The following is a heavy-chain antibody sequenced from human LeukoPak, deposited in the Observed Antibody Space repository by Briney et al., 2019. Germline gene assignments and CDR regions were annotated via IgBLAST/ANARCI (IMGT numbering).Heavy chain of an antibody. CDR1: GGSISSYY. D-gene: IGHD6-6*01. V-gene: IGHV4-4*07. Sequence: SESLSLTCTASGGSISSYYRSWIRQPAGKGLEWIGRIYTSGSTNYNPSLKSRVTMSVDTSKNQFSLKLSSVTAANTAVYYCARAIGAARPYDYWGQGTLVTVSS. CDR2: IYTSGST. CDR3: ARAIGAARPYDY. J-gene: IGHJ4*02.